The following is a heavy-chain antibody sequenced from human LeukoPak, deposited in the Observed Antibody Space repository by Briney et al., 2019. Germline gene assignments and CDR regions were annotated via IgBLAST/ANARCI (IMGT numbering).Heavy chain of an antibody. V-gene: IGHV1-18*01. Sequence: ASVKVSCKASGYTFTSYGISWVRQAPGQGLEWRGWISAYNGNTNYAQKLQGRVTMTTDTSTSTAYMELRSLRSDDTAVYYCARVFDPSGIAYYYYMDVWGKGTTVTVSS. CDR1: GYTFTSYG. D-gene: IGHD6-13*01. CDR3: ARVFDPSGIAYYYYMDV. J-gene: IGHJ6*03. CDR2: ISAYNGNT.